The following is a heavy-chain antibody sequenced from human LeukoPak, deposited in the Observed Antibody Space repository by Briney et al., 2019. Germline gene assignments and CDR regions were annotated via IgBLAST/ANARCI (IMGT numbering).Heavy chain of an antibody. CDR1: GGTSNSHA. J-gene: IGHJ4*02. D-gene: IGHD3-22*01. V-gene: IGHV1-69*04. Sequence: GASVTVSCKASGGTSNSHAISWVRQAPGQGLEWMGRIIPNLGTTNRAQNFQDRVTLTAEKSTNTAYMELTSLTSDDAAVYYCATTNDGGGYQWGDFFDFWGQGTLVTVSS. CDR2: IIPNLGTT. CDR3: ATTNDGGGYQWGDFFDF.